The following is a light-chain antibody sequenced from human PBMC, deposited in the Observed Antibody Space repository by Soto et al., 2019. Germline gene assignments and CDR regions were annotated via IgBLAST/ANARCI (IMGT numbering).Light chain of an antibody. CDR3: QQCYNTPWT. Sequence: DIQMTQSPSSLSASVGDRVTITCRASQSILSYLNWYQQKPGKAPKLLIYTASSLQSGVPSRFSGSGSGTDFALTISSLQPEDFATYYCQQCYNTPWTFGQGTKVEIK. CDR1: QSILSY. CDR2: TAS. V-gene: IGKV1-39*01. J-gene: IGKJ1*01.